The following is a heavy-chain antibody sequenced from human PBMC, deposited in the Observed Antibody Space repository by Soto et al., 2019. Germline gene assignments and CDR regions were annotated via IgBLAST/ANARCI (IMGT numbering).Heavy chain of an antibody. CDR1: GGCISSLC. J-gene: IGHJ6*02. Sequence: SSETLSLSCTVSGGCISSLCWSWVRQPPGKGMEWIGYIYYNGSTNYNPSLMSRVTLSVDTSKNQFSLKLSSVTAADTAVYYCARDRPARASGYPLSPPYYYYVMDVWGQGTTVTVSS. CDR3: ARDRPARASGYPLSPPYYYYVMDV. V-gene: IGHV4-59*11. CDR2: IYYNGST. D-gene: IGHD5-12*01.